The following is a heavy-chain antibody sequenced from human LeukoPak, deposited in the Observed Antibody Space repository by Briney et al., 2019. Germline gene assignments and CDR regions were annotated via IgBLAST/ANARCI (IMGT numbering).Heavy chain of an antibody. J-gene: IGHJ6*02. CDR3: ARDGRYSSGSYYYYYGMDV. D-gene: IGHD6-19*01. V-gene: IGHV3-21*01. Sequence: GGSLRLSCAASGFTFSSYSMNWVRQAPGKGLEWVSSISSSSSYIYYADSVKGRFTISRDNAKNSLYLQMNSLRAEDTAVYYCARDGRYSSGSYYYYYGMDVWGQGTTVTVSS. CDR1: GFTFSSYS. CDR2: ISSSSSYI.